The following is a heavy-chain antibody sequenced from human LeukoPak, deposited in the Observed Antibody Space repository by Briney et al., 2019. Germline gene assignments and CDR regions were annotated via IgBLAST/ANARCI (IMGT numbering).Heavy chain of an antibody. D-gene: IGHD2-15*01. V-gene: IGHV4-4*07. J-gene: IGHJ3*02. CDR1: GDSIRNFY. Sequence: SETLSLTCTVSGDSIRNFYWSWIRQPAGKGLEWIGRIYTPGRTSYSPSLKSRVTMSEDTSKNQFSLELRSVTAAGTAVYYCARTPCSGGSCSGGDAFDIWGQGTMVIVSS. CDR2: IYTPGRT. CDR3: ARTPCSGGSCSGGDAFDI.